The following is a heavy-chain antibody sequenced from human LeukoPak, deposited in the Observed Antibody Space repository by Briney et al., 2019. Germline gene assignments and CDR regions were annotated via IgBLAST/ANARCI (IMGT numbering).Heavy chain of an antibody. Sequence: PSETLSLTCTVSGGSISSSSYYWGWIRHPPGKGLEWVGSIYYSGSTYYNPSLKSRVTISVDTSKNQFSLKLSSVTAADTAVYYCARHGWVGATNWFDPWGQGTLVTVSS. V-gene: IGHV4-39*01. J-gene: IGHJ5*02. CDR2: IYYSGST. CDR3: ARHGWVGATNWFDP. D-gene: IGHD1-26*01. CDR1: GGSISSSSYY.